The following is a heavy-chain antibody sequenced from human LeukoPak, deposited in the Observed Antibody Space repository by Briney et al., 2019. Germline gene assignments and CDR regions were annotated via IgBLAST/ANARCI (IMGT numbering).Heavy chain of an antibody. Sequence: PSETLSLTCAVYGESFSSYYWSWIRQPPGKGLEWIGEINHSGNTNYNPSLKIRVTISVDTSRNQFSLKLGSVTAADTAVYYCARHRSGGYYYGVPDYWGQGTRVTVSS. CDR1: GESFSSYY. J-gene: IGHJ4*02. V-gene: IGHV4-34*01. CDR3: ARHRSGGYYYGVPDY. CDR2: INHSGNT. D-gene: IGHD5-18*01.